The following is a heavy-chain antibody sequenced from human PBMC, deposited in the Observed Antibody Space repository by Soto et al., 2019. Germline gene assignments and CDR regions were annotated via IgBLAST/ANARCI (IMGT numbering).Heavy chain of an antibody. CDR1: GFTFSSYG. Sequence: PGGSLRLSCAASGFTFSSYGMHWVRQAPGKGLEWVAVISYDGSNKYYAESVKGRFTISRDNSKNTLYLQMNSLRAEDTAVYYCAKDKWSQNRYCSGGSCYGRKNYYYYYGMDVWGQGTTVTVSS. V-gene: IGHV3-30*18. CDR2: ISYDGSNK. CDR3: AKDKWSQNRYCSGGSCYGRKNYYYYYGMDV. D-gene: IGHD2-15*01. J-gene: IGHJ6*02.